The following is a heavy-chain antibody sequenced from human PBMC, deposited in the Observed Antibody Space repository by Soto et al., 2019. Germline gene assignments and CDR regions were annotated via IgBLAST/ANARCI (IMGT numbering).Heavy chain of an antibody. Sequence: KPSETLSLTCTVSGGSISSGGYYWSWIRQHPGKGLEWIGYIYYSGSTYYNPSLKSRVTISVDTSKNQFSLKLSSVTAADTAVYYCARDSLGAYYYDSSGYYPPWSHYYYYGMDVWGQGTTVTVSS. D-gene: IGHD3-22*01. V-gene: IGHV4-31*03. CDR3: ARDSLGAYYYDSSGYYPPWSHYYYYGMDV. CDR2: IYYSGST. J-gene: IGHJ6*02. CDR1: GGSISSGGYY.